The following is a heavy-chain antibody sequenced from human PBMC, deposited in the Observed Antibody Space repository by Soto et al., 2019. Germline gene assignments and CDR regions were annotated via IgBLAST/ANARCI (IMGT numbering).Heavy chain of an antibody. Sequence: GGSLRLSCAASGFTFSSYGMHWVRQAPGKGLEWVAVIWYDGSNKYYADSVKGRFTISRDNSKNTLYLQMNSLRAEDTAVYYCSRDNIYDSSCPDGFDIWGQGTMVTVS. J-gene: IGHJ3*02. CDR1: GFTFSSYG. CDR2: IWYDGSNK. D-gene: IGHD3-22*01. V-gene: IGHV3-33*01. CDR3: SRDNIYDSSCPDGFDI.